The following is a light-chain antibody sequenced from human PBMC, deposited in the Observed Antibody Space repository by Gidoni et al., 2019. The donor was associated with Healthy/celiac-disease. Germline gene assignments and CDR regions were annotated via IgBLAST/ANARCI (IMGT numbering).Light chain of an antibody. CDR2: AAS. CDR3: QQSYSYPQT. J-gene: IGKJ1*01. V-gene: IGKV1-39*01. CDR1: QSISNY. Sequence: DIQMTQSPSSLSASVGDRVTLTCRASQSISNYLIWYQQKPGKAPKLLIFAASTLQREVPSRFSGSGSGTDFTLTISNLQPEDFATYYCQQSYSYPQTFGQGTKVEIK.